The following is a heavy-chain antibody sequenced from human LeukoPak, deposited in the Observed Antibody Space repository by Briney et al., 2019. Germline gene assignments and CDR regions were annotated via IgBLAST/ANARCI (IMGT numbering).Heavy chain of an antibody. CDR3: ASITENGSGSYYMDV. V-gene: IGHV4-59*01. Sequence: PSETLSLTCTVSGGSISSYYWSWIRQPPGKGLEWIGYIYYSGSTNYNPSLKSRVTISVDTSKNQFSLKLSSVTVADTAVYYCASITENGSGSYYMDVWGKGTTVTVSS. J-gene: IGHJ6*03. CDR1: GGSISSYY. CDR2: IYYSGST. D-gene: IGHD3-10*01.